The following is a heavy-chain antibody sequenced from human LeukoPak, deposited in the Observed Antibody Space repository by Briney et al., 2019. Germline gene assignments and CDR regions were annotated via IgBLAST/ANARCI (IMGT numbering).Heavy chain of an antibody. CDR3: ARDTTPYSSGWYDY. Sequence: SETLSLTCAVYGGSFSGYYWSWIRQPPGKGLEWIGEINHSGSTNYNPSLKSRVTISVDTSKNQFSLKLSSVTAADTAVYYCARDTTPYSSGWYDYWGQGTLVTVSS. CDR1: GGSFSGYY. D-gene: IGHD6-19*01. V-gene: IGHV4-34*01. CDR2: INHSGST. J-gene: IGHJ4*02.